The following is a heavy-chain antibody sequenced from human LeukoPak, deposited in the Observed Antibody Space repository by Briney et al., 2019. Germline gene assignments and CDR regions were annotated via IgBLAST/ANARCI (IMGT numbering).Heavy chain of an antibody. CDR1: GGSISSSSYY. D-gene: IGHD2-2*01. CDR2: IYYSGST. CDR3: ARHGTSPPRYLDY. V-gene: IGHV4-39*01. J-gene: IGHJ4*02. Sequence: SETLSLTCTVSGGSISSSSYYWGWIRQPPGKGLEWIGSIYYSGSTYYNPSLKSRVTISVDTSKNQFSLKLSSVTAADTAVYYCARHGTSPPRYLDYWGQGTLVTVSS.